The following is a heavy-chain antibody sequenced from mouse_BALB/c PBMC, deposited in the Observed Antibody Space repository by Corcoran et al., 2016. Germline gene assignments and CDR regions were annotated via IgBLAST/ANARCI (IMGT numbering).Heavy chain of an antibody. CDR3: ARYYGSSYDY. D-gene: IGHD1-1*01. J-gene: IGHJ2*01. CDR1: DYSFTGYY. Sequence: EVQLQQSGPELVKPGASVKISCKASDYSFTGYYMHWVKQSHVKSLEWIGRINPYNGATSYNQNFKDKASLTVDKSSSTAYMELHSLTSEDSAVYYCARYYGSSYDYWGQGTTLTVSS. V-gene: IGHV1-26*01. CDR2: INPYNGAT.